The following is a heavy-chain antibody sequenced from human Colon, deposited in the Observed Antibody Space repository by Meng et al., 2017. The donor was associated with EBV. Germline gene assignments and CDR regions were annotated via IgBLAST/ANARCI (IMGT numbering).Heavy chain of an antibody. D-gene: IGHD2-15*01. Sequence: QLQLQESGPGLVKPSQTLSLTCVVSGDFISSGNYHWSWIRQAPGKGLEWIGHSESTSYNPSLRSRVVISVDTAKNQFSLRLDSVTAADTAVYYCTTCAVGAGGRGYWGPGTLVTVSS. CDR3: TTCAVGAGGRGY. J-gene: IGHJ4*02. CDR2: HSEST. V-gene: IGHV4-30-4*01. CDR1: GDFISSGNYH.